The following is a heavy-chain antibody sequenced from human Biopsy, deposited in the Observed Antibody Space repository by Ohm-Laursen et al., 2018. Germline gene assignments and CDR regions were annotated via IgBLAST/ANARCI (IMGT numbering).Heavy chain of an antibody. J-gene: IGHJ4*02. D-gene: IGHD6-19*01. Sequence: SLRLSCAASGAALSGYSMTWVRQAPGKGLEWVSSITGGSNYINYADSVKGRLTISRENAKNSLYLQLDSLRVEDTAVYYCAKEGRNSGHVDYWGQGTLVTVSS. CDR2: ITGGSNYI. CDR3: AKEGRNSGHVDY. V-gene: IGHV3-21*06. CDR1: GAALSGYS.